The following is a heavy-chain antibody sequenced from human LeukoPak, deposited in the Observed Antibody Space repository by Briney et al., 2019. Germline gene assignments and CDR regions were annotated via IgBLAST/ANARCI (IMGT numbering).Heavy chain of an antibody. CDR2: ISGGGSST. J-gene: IGHJ4*02. D-gene: IGHD3-16*02. V-gene: IGHV3-23*01. CDR3: AKARGGSYRYHDY. CDR1: GFTFSSYA. Sequence: PGGSLRLSCAASGFTFSSYAMSGVRQAPGKGLEWGSVISGGGSSTYYADSVKGRFTISRDNSKNTLYLQMNSLRAEDTAVYCCAKARGGSYRYHDYWGQGTLVTVSS.